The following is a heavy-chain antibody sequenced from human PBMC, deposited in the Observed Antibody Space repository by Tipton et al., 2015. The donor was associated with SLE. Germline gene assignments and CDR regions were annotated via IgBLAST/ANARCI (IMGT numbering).Heavy chain of an antibody. J-gene: IGHJ6*02. D-gene: IGHD4-17*01. CDR2: ISATPTYI. Sequence: SLRLSCTGSGFTSSLYNMNWVRQAPGKGLEWLSSISATPTYIYYADSVRGRFTISRDNAKNSVFLQMNNLGAEDSALYYCARESTTGDYYYYAMDVWGQGTTVTVSS. V-gene: IGHV3-21*01. CDR1: GFTSSLYN. CDR3: ARESTTGDYYYYAMDV.